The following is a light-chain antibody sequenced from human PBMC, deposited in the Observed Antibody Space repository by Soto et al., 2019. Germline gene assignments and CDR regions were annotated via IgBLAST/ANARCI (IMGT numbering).Light chain of an antibody. CDR1: SSNVGGYNY. Sequence: QSALTQPRSVSGSPGQSVTISCTGTSSNVGGYNYVSWYQHHPGKAPKLVIYDVYNRPSGVPDRFSGPKSDNTASLTISGLQAEDEADYYCCSYAGSNTFYVFGTGTKVTVL. CDR3: CSYAGSNTFYV. J-gene: IGLJ1*01. CDR2: DVY. V-gene: IGLV2-11*01.